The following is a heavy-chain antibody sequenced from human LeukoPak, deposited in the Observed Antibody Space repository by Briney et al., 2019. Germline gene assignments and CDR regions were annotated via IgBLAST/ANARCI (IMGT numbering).Heavy chain of an antibody. V-gene: IGHV3-30*18. J-gene: IGHJ6*02. Sequence: GGSLRLSCAASGFTFSSYGMHWVRQAPGKGLEWVAVISYDGSNKYYADSVKGRFTISRDNSKNTLYLQMNSLRAEDTAVYYCAKDIPKSVLWFGELFSGMDVWGQGTTVTVSS. D-gene: IGHD3-10*01. CDR3: AKDIPKSVLWFGELFSGMDV. CDR2: ISYDGSNK. CDR1: GFTFSSYG.